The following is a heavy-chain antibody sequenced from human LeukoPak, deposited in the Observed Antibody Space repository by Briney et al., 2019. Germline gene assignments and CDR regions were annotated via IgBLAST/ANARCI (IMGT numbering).Heavy chain of an antibody. CDR1: GFTVSTNY. V-gene: IGHV3-30*02. CDR2: IRYDGNNK. J-gene: IGHJ3*02. CDR3: AKKWSGDYDSSGVNDAFDI. Sequence: GGSLRLSCVVSGFTVSTNYMSWVRQAPGKGLEWVAFIRYDGNNKYYADSVKGRFTISRDNSKNTLYLQMNRLRTEDTAVYYCAKKWSGDYDSSGVNDAFDIWGQGTMVTVS. D-gene: IGHD3-22*01.